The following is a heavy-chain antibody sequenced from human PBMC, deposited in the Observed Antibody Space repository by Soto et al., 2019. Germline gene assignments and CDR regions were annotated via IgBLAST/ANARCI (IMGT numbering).Heavy chain of an antibody. D-gene: IGHD2-15*01. CDR1: GFTFSSYG. J-gene: IGHJ3*02. Sequence: QVQLVESGGGVVQPGRSLRLSCAASGFTFSSYGMHWDRQAPGKGLERVAVIWYDGSNKYYADSVKSRFTISRDNSKNTLYLQMNGLRAEVTAVYYCARAAVADAFDIWGQGTMVTVSS. CDR3: ARAAVADAFDI. V-gene: IGHV3-33*01. CDR2: IWYDGSNK.